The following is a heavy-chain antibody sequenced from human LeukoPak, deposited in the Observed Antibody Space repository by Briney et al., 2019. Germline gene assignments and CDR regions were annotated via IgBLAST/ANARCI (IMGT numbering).Heavy chain of an antibody. V-gene: IGHV3-21*01. Sequence: RGSLRLSCAASGFTFSSYSMNWVRQAPGKGLEWVSSISSSSSYIYYADSVKGRFTISRDNAKNSLYLQMNSLRAEDTAVYYCARSTSPPDYYDSSGYSNIFDYWGQGTLVTVSS. CDR2: ISSSSSYI. CDR1: GFTFSSYS. J-gene: IGHJ4*02. D-gene: IGHD3-22*01. CDR3: ARSTSPPDYYDSSGYSNIFDY.